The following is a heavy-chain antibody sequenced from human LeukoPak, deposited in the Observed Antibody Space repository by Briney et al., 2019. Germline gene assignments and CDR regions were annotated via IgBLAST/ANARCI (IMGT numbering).Heavy chain of an antibody. J-gene: IGHJ4*02. CDR3: ARLGIAAAR. D-gene: IGHD6-13*01. V-gene: IGHV4-34*01. CDR1: GGSISSYY. CDR2: INHSGSS. Sequence: PSETLSLTCTVSGGSISSYYWSWIRQPPGKGLEWIGEINHSGSSNYNPSLKSRVTISVDTSKNQFSLKLSSVTAADTAVYYCARLGIAAARWGQGTLVTVSS.